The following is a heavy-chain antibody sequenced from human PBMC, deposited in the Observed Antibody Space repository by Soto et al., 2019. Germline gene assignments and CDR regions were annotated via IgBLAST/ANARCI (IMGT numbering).Heavy chain of an antibody. V-gene: IGHV1-2*04. D-gene: IGHD6-13*01. CDR1: GYTFSDFS. CDR2: MNPDTGGT. CDR3: ARDPYTSSSGYYYGVDV. J-gene: IGHJ6*02. Sequence: ASVKVSCKASGYTFSDFSMHWVRQAPGQGLEWVGWMNPDTGGTNYAQKFQGWVTMTRDTSISTAYMELSRLRSDDTAVYYCARDPYTSSSGYYYGVDVWGQGTTVTVSS.